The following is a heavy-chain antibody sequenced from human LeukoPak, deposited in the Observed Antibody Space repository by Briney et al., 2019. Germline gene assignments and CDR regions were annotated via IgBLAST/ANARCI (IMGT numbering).Heavy chain of an antibody. J-gene: IGHJ3*02. D-gene: IGHD3-10*02. V-gene: IGHV3-74*01. Sequence: GGSLRLFCTASGFIFSSYWMHWVRQAPGKGLVWLSRINSDGNITTYADSVRGRFTISRDNAKNTLYLQMSSLRVDDTAVYFCAGRGLVPAFDIWGQGTVVSVTS. CDR3: AGRGLVPAFDI. CDR2: INSDGNIT. CDR1: GFIFSSYW.